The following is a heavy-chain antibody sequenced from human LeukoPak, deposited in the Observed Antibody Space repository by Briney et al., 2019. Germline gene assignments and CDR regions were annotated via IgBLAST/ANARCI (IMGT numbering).Heavy chain of an antibody. V-gene: IGHV3-11*01. CDR2: ISGSGSTI. CDR3: ARNWYSGHDLDR. CDR1: GFTFSDFY. D-gene: IGHD5-12*01. J-gene: IGHJ5*02. Sequence: GGSLRLSCAASGFTFSDFYMSWIRQAPGKGLEWVSYISGSGSTIDYADSVKGRFTISRDNAKNSLYLQMNSLRAEDTGVYYCARNWYSGHDLDRWGQGALVTVSS.